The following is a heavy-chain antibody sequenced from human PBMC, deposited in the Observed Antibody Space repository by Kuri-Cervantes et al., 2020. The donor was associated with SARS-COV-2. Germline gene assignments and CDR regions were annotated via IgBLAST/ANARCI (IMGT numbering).Heavy chain of an antibody. V-gene: IGHV3-30*18. CDR3: AKDNSENGRGYWYFDL. J-gene: IGHJ2*01. CDR1: GFTFSSYG. D-gene: IGHD1-1*01. CDR2: ISSDGSNK. Sequence: GESLKISCAASGFTFSSYGMHWVRQAPGKGLEWVTVISSDGSNKYHADSVKGRFTISRDNSKNTLYLQMNTLRAEDTAVHYCAKDNSENGRGYWYFDLWGRGTLVTVSS.